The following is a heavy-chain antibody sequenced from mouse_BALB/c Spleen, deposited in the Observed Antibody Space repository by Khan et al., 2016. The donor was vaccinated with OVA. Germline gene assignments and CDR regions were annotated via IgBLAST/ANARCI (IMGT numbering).Heavy chain of an antibody. J-gene: IGHJ3*01. CDR2: IYPSDSYS. D-gene: IGHD1-1*02. V-gene: IGHV1-69*02. Sequence: QVQLQQPGIELVRPGASVKLSCKASGYTFTNYWINWVKQRPGQGLEWIGNIYPSDSYSNYNQRFKDKATLTVAKSSSTAYLLLSSQTSEDSSVYFWTREGVYGSSFAYWGQGTLVTVSA. CDR1: GYTFTNYW. CDR3: TREGVYGSSFAY.